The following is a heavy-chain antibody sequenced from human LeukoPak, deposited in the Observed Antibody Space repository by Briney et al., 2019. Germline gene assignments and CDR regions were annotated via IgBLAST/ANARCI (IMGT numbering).Heavy chain of an antibody. CDR1: GYTFTSYG. CDR2: ISAYNGNT. D-gene: IGHD3-22*01. CDR3: AVTYYYDSSGYRPDAFDI. J-gene: IGHJ3*02. Sequence: ASVKVSCRASGYTFTSYGISWVRQAPGQGLEWMGWISAYNGNTNYAQKLQGRVTMTTDTSTSTAYMELRSLRSDDTAVYYCAVTYYYDSSGYRPDAFDIWGQETMVTVSS. V-gene: IGHV1-18*01.